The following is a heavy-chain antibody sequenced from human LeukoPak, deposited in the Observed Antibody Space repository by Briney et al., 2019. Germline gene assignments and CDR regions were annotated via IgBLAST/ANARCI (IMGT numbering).Heavy chain of an antibody. CDR2: IYPGDSDT. CDR3: ARRLTGGYSYGSYAFDI. CDR1: GYSFTSYW. J-gene: IGHJ3*02. V-gene: IGHV5-51*01. D-gene: IGHD5-18*01. Sequence: GESLKISCKGSGYSFTSYWIGWVRQMPGKGLEWMGIIYPGDSDTRYSPSFQGQVTISADKSISTAYLQWSSLKASDTAMYYCARRLTGGYSYGSYAFDIWGQGTMVAVSS.